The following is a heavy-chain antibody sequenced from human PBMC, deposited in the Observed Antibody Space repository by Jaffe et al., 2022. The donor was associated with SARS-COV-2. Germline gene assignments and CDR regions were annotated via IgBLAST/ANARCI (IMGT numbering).Heavy chain of an antibody. D-gene: IGHD4-4*01. J-gene: IGHJ6*03. CDR1: GFSFSSYA. CDR3: ARETTMTTHPYYFYYYMDV. V-gene: IGHV3-30*04. CDR2: ISHDGSNK. Sequence: QVQLVESGGGVVQPGRSLRISCVASGFSFSSYAVHWVRQAPGKGLEWVAVISHDGSNKYYADSVKGRFTVSRDNSKNTLYVRMNSLRAEDTAVYYCARETTMTTHPYYFYYYMDVWGKGTTVTVSS.